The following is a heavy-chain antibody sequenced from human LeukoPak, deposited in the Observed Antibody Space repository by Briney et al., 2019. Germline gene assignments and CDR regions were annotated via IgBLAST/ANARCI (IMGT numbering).Heavy chain of an antibody. CDR2: INPNSGDT. J-gene: IGHJ4*02. D-gene: IGHD1-1*01. CDR3: ARDAVRVFDY. V-gene: IGHV1-2*02. Sequence: ASVKVSCKASGYTFTGYYMHWVRQAPGQGLEWMGWINPNSGDTNYVQKFQGRVTITRDTSISTAYMDLSRLRSDDTAVYYCARDAVRVFDYWGQGTLVTVSS. CDR1: GYTFTGYY.